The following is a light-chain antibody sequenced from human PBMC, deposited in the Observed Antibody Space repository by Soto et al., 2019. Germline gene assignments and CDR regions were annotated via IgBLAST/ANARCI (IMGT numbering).Light chain of an antibody. Sequence: EIVLTQSPGTLSLSPGERATLSCRASQSVSSSYLAWYQQKPGQAPRLLIYGASSRATGIPDRFSGSGSGKDLTLTISRMEPEDFAVYYCQQYGSPLTFGGGTKVEIK. CDR3: QQYGSPLT. CDR2: GAS. J-gene: IGKJ4*01. CDR1: QSVSSSY. V-gene: IGKV3-20*01.